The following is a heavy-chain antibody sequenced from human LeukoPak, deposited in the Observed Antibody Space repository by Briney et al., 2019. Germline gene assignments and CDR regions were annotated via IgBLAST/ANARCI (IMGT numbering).Heavy chain of an antibody. CDR3: ARDSGAFDFWSGYPRGDY. J-gene: IGHJ4*02. CDR2: ISISGSTI. CDR1: GFTFSSYE. Sequence: GGSLRLSCVASGFTFSSYEMNWVRQAPGKGLEWVSYISISGSTIYYAESVEGRFTISRDNANNSQYLQMNSMSGEETDVYYWARDSGAFDFWSGYPRGDYWGQGTLVTVSS. V-gene: IGHV3-48*03. D-gene: IGHD3-3*01.